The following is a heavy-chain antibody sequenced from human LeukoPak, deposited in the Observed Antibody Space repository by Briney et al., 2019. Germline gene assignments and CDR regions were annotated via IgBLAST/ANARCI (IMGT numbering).Heavy chain of an antibody. V-gene: IGHV1-69*04. CDR1: GGTFSSYA. J-gene: IGHJ4*02. Sequence: ASVKVSCKASGGTFSSYAISWVRQAPGQGLEWMGRIIPILGIANYAQKFQGRVTITADRSTSTAYMELSSLRSEDTAVYYCAPALDYGDAAHFDYWGQGTLVTVSS. D-gene: IGHD4-17*01. CDR2: IIPILGIA. CDR3: APALDYGDAAHFDY.